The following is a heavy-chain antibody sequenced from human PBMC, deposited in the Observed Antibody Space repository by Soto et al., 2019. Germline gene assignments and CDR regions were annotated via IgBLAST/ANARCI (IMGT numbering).Heavy chain of an antibody. CDR2: IYYSGST. V-gene: IGHV4-30-4*01. CDR1: GGSISSGDYY. Sequence: SETLSLTCTVSGGSISSGDYYWSWIRQPPGKGLEWIGYIYYSGSTYYNPSLKSRVTMTTDKSTNTVHMELRSLGSGDTAVYYCARTSVAQSEDYFDYWGQGTLVTVSS. J-gene: IGHJ4*02. D-gene: IGHD5-12*01. CDR3: ARTSVAQSEDYFDY.